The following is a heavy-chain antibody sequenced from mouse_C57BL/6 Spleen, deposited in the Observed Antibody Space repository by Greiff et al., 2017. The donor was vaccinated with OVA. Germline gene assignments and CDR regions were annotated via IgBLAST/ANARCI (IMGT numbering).Heavy chain of an antibody. CDR2: IDPDNGDT. V-gene: IGHV14-4*01. Sequence: EVMLVESGAELVRPGASVKLSCTASGFNIKDDYMHWVKQRPEQGLEWIGWIDPDNGDTEYASKFQGKATITADTSSNTAYLQLSSLTSEDTAVYYCTTFITTDYWGQGTSVTVSS. CDR1: GFNIKDDY. D-gene: IGHD1-1*01. CDR3: TTFITTDY. J-gene: IGHJ4*01.